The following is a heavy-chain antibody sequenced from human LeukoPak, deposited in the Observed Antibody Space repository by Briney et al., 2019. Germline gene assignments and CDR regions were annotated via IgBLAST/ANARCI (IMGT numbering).Heavy chain of an antibody. J-gene: IGHJ5*02. CDR3: ARAATDYDFWSGYQNWFDP. V-gene: IGHV4-61*02. CDR1: GGSLSSGSYY. Sequence: SQTLSLTCTVSGGSLSSGSYYWSWIRQPAGKGLEWIGRIYTSGSTNYNPSLKSRVTISVDTSKNQFSLKLSSVTAADTAVYYCARAATDYDFWSGYQNWFDPWGQGTLVTVSS. CDR2: IYTSGST. D-gene: IGHD3-3*01.